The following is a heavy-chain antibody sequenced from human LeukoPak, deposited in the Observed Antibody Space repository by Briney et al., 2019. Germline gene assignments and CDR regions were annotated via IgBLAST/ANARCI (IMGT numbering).Heavy chain of an antibody. V-gene: IGHV4-59*01. CDR2: IYYSGST. D-gene: IGHD5-18*01. J-gene: IGHJ4*02. CDR3: ARGYSYGIDY. Sequence: SETLSLTCTVSGGSISSYYWGWIRQPPGKGLEWIGYIYYSGSTNYNPSLKSRVTISVDTPKNQFSLKLSSVTAADTAVYYCARGYSYGIDYWGQGTLVTVSS. CDR1: GGSISSYY.